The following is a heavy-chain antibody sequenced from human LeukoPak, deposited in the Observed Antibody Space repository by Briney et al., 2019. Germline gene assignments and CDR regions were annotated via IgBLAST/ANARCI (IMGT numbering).Heavy chain of an antibody. J-gene: IGHJ1*01. CDR1: GGSISSYY. CDR3: ARSEMYYYDSSGYYPKYFQH. Sequence: KPSETLSLTCTVSGGSISSYYWSWLRQPPGKGLEWIGYIYYSGSTNYNPSLKSRVTISVDTSKNQFSLKLSSVTAADTAVYYCARSEMYYYDSSGYYPKYFQHWGQGTLVTVSS. D-gene: IGHD3-22*01. CDR2: IYYSGST. V-gene: IGHV4-59*01.